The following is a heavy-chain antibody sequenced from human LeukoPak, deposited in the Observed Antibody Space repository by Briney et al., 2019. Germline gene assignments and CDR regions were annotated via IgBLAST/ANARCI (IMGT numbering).Heavy chain of an antibody. CDR2: IKQDGSEE. J-gene: IGHJ3*02. CDR1: GFTFSSYR. Sequence: PGGSLSLSCAASGFTFSSYRMNWVRQAPGKALEWVANIKQDGSEEYYEDSVKGRFTISRDNAKKSLYLQMNSLRAEDTAVYYCARSPNAFDIWGQGTMVTVSS. V-gene: IGHV3-7*01. CDR3: ARSPNAFDI.